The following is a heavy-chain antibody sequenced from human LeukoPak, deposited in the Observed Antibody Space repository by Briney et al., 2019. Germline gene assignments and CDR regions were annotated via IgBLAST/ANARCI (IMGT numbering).Heavy chain of an antibody. CDR3: ARDRYSSMWSVFEY. D-gene: IGHD6-13*01. CDR1: GFTFSSFG. J-gene: IGHJ4*02. Sequence: GGSLRLSCAASGFTFSSFGMHWVRQSPGKGLVWVAVIWYDGSTKVYADSVKGRFTISRDNSRNTLYLQVNSLRAEDTAVYYCARDRYSSMWSVFEYWGQGALVTVSS. V-gene: IGHV3-33*01. CDR2: IWYDGSTK.